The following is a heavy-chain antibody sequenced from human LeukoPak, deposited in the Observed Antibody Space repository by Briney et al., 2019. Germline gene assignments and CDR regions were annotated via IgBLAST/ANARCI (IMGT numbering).Heavy chain of an antibody. V-gene: IGHV1-18*01. CDR3: ARVSIFGVVRGAFDI. CDR1: GYTFTSYG. CDR2: ISAYSGNT. D-gene: IGHD3-3*01. J-gene: IGHJ3*02. Sequence: ASVKVSCKASGYTFTSYGISWVRQAPGQGLEWMGWISAYSGNTNYAQKLQGRVTMTTDTSTSTAYMELRSLRSDDTAVYYCARVSIFGVVRGAFDIWGQGTMVTVSS.